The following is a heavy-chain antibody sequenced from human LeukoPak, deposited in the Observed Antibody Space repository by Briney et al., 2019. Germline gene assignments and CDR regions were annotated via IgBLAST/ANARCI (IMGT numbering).Heavy chain of an antibody. CDR1: GGSISSYY. D-gene: IGHD3-22*01. J-gene: IGHJ5*02. CDR3: ARQNTMMEGNWFDP. Sequence: PSETLSLTCTVSGGSISSYYWSWIRQPPGKGLEWIGYIYYSGSTNYNPSLKSRVTISVDTSKNQFSLKLGSVTAADTAVYYCARQNTMMEGNWFDPWGQGTLVTVSS. V-gene: IGHV4-59*08. CDR2: IYYSGST.